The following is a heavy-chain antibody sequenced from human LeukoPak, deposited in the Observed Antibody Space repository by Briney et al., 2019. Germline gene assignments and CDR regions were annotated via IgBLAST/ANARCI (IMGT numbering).Heavy chain of an antibody. V-gene: IGHV1-2*02. CDR3: TRDSDFVIISGAITEWAFDL. D-gene: IGHD3-16*02. CDR1: GYTFTVYF. Sequence: ASVKVSCKASGYTFTVYFIHWVRQAPGQGLEWMGWINPHSGDTAYELTFQGRVTMTSDTSKSTAYMELNSLRSDDTAVYYCTRDSDFVIISGAITEWAFDLWGQGTMVTVSS. J-gene: IGHJ3*01. CDR2: INPHSGDT.